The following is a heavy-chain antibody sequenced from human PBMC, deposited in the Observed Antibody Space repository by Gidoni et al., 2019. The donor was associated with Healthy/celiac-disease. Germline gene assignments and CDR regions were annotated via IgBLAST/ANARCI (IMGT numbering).Heavy chain of an antibody. D-gene: IGHD5-18*01. CDR1: GFTVSSNY. J-gene: IGHJ4*02. Sequence: EVQLVESGGGLVQPGGSLRLSCSASGFTVSSNYMSWVRQAPGKGLEWVSVIYSGGNTYYADSVKGRFTISRDNSKNTLYLQMNSLRAEDTAVYYCAREMDTAMVPGGQGTLVTVSS. CDR2: IYSGGNT. CDR3: AREMDTAMVP. V-gene: IGHV3-66*01.